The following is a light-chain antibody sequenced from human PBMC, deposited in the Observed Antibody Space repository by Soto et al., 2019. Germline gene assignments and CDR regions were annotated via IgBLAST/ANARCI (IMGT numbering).Light chain of an antibody. V-gene: IGKV2-30*01. CDR1: QSLVYSNGNTY. CDR3: MQCSHWPRT. CDR2: MVS. Sequence: DVVMTQSPLSLPVTLGQPASISCRSGQSLVYSNGNTYLSWFQQRPGRSPRRLIYMVSNRDSGVTDRFSGSGAGSDFTLKISRVEAEDVGVYYCMQCSHWPRTFGQGTKLEIK. J-gene: IGKJ2*01.